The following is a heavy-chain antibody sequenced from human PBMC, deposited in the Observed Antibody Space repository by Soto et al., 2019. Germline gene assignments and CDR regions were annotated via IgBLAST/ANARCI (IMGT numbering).Heavy chain of an antibody. CDR2: IRSKTNSYAT. Sequence: PGGSLRLSCAAPGFTFSGSAMHWVRQASGKGLEWVGRIRSKTNSYATAYAASVKGRFTISRDDSKNTAYLQMNSLKTEDTAVYYCTRDPRNYYDSSGSANWFDPWGQGTLVTVPQ. CDR3: TRDPRNYYDSSGSANWFDP. J-gene: IGHJ5*02. CDR1: GFTFSGSA. D-gene: IGHD3-22*01. V-gene: IGHV3-73*01.